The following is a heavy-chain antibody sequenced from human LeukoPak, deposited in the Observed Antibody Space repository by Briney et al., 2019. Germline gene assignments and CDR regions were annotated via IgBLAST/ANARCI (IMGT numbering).Heavy chain of an antibody. D-gene: IGHD6-19*01. CDR2: ISSNGGST. CDR1: GFTFSSYA. V-gene: IGHV3-64*01. Sequence: GGSLRLSCAASGFTFSSYAMHWVRQAPGKGLEYVSAISSNGGSTYYANSVKGRFTISRDNSKNTLYLQMGSLRAEDMAVYYCARPTFSGWHLGAFDIWGQGTMVTVSS. CDR3: ARPTFSGWHLGAFDI. J-gene: IGHJ3*02.